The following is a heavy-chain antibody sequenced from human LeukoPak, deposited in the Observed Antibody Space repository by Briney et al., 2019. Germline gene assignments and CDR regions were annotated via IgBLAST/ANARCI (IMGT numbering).Heavy chain of an antibody. Sequence: SETLSLTCTVSGGSISSYYWSWIRQPPGKGLEWIGYIYCSGSTNYNPSLKSRVTMSVDTSNNQFSLKLSSVTAADTAVYYCASLGLDYWGQGTLVTVSS. CDR2: IYCSGST. V-gene: IGHV4-59*01. CDR1: GGSISSYY. J-gene: IGHJ4*02. CDR3: ASLGLDY.